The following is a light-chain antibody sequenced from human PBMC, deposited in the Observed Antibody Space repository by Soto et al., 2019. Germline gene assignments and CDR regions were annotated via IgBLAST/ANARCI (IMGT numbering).Light chain of an antibody. CDR3: QQYTSSSYT. CDR1: QSISSW. CDR2: KAS. V-gene: IGKV1-5*03. Sequence: DIQMTQSPSTLSASVGDRVTMTCRASQSISSWLAWYQQKPGKAPKLLIYKASSLESGVPSRFSGSGSGTEFTLTISGLQPDDFATYYCQQYTSSSYTFGQGTKVDIK. J-gene: IGKJ2*01.